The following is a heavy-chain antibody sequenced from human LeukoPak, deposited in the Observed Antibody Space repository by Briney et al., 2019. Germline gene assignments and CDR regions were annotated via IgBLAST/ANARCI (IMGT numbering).Heavy chain of an antibody. CDR2: IYSGGST. CDR3: AKETLRFGELVQDFA. D-gene: IGHD3-10*01. Sequence: GGSLRLSCAASGFTFSSYWMSWVRQAPGKGLEWVSVIYSGGSTYYADSVKGRFTVSRDDSENTLYLQMNSLRAEDTAVYYCAKETLRFGELVQDFAWGQGTLVTVSS. J-gene: IGHJ5*02. CDR1: GFTFSSYW. V-gene: IGHV3-53*01.